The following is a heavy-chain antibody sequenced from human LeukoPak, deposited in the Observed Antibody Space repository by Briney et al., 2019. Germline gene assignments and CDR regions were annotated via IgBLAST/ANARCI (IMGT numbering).Heavy chain of an antibody. CDR2: IGTAGEI. D-gene: IGHD6-13*01. V-gene: IGHV3-13*01. CDR1: GFTFRSYD. CDR3: ARAAYSSTWYSRYFDL. J-gene: IGHJ2*01. Sequence: GGSLRLSCAASGFTFRSYDMHWVRQATGKGLEWVPGIGTAGEIYYPSSVRGRFTISRENAKNSLYLQMNSLRAGDTAVYYCARAAYSSTWYSRYFDLWGRGTLVTVSS.